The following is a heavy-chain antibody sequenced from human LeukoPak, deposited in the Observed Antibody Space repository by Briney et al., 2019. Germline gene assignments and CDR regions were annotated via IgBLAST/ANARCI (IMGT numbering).Heavy chain of an antibody. CDR3: ARETSLAGFASGLGFNY. J-gene: IGHJ4*02. CDR1: GGSISGWY. CDR2: IYGSGNT. Sequence: SETLSLTCTVSGGSISGWYWSWIRQPPGKGLEWTGYIYGSGNTNYNPSLKSRVTMSIDTSKNQFSLKLTSVTAADTATYYCARETSLAGFASGLGFNYWGQGILVTVSS. D-gene: IGHD6-19*01. V-gene: IGHV4-59*01.